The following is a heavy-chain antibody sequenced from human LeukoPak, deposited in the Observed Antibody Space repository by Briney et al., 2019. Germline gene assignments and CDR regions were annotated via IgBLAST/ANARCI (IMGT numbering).Heavy chain of an antibody. J-gene: IGHJ5*02. Sequence: GGSLRLSCAASGFAFSSYAMSWVRQAPGKGLEWVSIISAGGGATYYADSVKGRFTISRDNSKNTPFLQMHSLRVEDTAVYYCAKKATTVTGNNWFDPWGQGALVTVSS. CDR2: ISAGGGAT. D-gene: IGHD4-11*01. CDR1: GFAFSSYA. CDR3: AKKATTVTGNNWFDP. V-gene: IGHV3-23*01.